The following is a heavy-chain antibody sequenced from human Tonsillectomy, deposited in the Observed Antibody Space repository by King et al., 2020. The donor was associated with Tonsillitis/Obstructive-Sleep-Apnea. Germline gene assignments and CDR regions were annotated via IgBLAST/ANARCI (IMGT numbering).Heavy chain of an antibody. D-gene: IGHD5-24*01. J-gene: IGHJ4*02. CDR1: GFTFSNAW. V-gene: IGHV3-15*07. Sequence: VQLVESGGGLVKPGGSLRLSCAASGFTFSNAWMNWVRQAPGKGLEWVGRIKSKTDGVTTDYAAPVKGRFTISRADSKNTLYLQMNSLKTEDTAVYYFTTRSIDGYNSLVFDYWGQGTLVTVSS. CDR2: IKSKTDGVTT. CDR3: TTRSIDGYNSLVFDY.